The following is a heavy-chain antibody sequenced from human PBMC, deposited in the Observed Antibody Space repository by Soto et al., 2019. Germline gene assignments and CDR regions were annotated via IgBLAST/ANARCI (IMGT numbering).Heavy chain of an antibody. D-gene: IGHD1-26*01. CDR2: IRQDGTEK. CDR3: VRGCVSATGPYYLAV. V-gene: IGHV3-7*04. J-gene: IGHJ6*03. CDR1: GFTFSSYW. Sequence: GGSLRLSCAASGFTFSSYWMSWVRQTPGKGLEWVATIRQDGTEKHLVDSVKGRFTISRDNAKNSLDLQMNSLRAEDPVVYLGVRGCVSATGPYYLAVGGKGTTVTAPS.